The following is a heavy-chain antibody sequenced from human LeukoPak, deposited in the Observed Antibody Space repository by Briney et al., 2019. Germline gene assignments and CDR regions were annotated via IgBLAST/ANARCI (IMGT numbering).Heavy chain of an antibody. CDR3: ATGLYGSGSYYNVPAFDI. V-gene: IGHV1-18*01. J-gene: IGHJ3*02. CDR2: ISAYIGNT. Sequence: ASVKVSCKASGYTFTNYGITWVRQAPGQGLEWMGWISAYIGNTNYAQKLQGRVTMTTDTSTSTAYMELRSLRSDDTAVYYCATGLYGSGSYYNVPAFDIWGQGTMVTVSS. D-gene: IGHD3-10*01. CDR1: GYTFTNYG.